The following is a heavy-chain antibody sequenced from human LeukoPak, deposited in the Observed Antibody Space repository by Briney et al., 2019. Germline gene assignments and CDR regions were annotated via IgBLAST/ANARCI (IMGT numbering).Heavy chain of an antibody. Sequence: SQTLSLTCAISGDSVSSNSAAWNWIRQSPSRGLEWLGRTYYRSKWYNDYAVSVKGRITINPDTSKNQFSLQLNSVTPEDTAVYYCARSGRTTLSYQFDYWGQGTLVTVSS. CDR1: GDSVSSNSAA. CDR2: TYYRSKWYN. CDR3: ARSGRTTLSYQFDY. V-gene: IGHV6-1*01. D-gene: IGHD2/OR15-2a*01. J-gene: IGHJ4*02.